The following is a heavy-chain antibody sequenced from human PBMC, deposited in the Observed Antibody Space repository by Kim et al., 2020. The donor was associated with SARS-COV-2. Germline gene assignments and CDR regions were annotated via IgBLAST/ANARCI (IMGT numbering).Heavy chain of an antibody. Sequence: SETLSLTCTVSGGSISSGSYYWSWIRQPAGKGLEWIGRIYTSGSTNYNPSLKSRVTISVDTSKNQFSLKLSSVTAADTAVYYCARDLDYYGSGKVGGMDVWGQGTTVTVSS. V-gene: IGHV4-61*02. J-gene: IGHJ6*02. CDR3: ARDLDYYGSGKVGGMDV. CDR2: IYTSGST. CDR1: GGSISSGSYY. D-gene: IGHD3-10*01.